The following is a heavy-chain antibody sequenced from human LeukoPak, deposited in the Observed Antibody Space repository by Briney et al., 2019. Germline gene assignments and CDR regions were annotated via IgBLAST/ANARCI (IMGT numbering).Heavy chain of an antibody. CDR3: AREIYGHCSSTSCYGMDV. Sequence: GRSLRLSCAASGFTFSSYAMHWVRQAPGKGLEWVAVISYDGSNKYYADSVKGRFTISRDNSKNTLYLQMNSLRAEDTAVYYCAREIYGHCSSTSCYGMDVWGQGTTVTVSS. D-gene: IGHD2-2*03. CDR2: ISYDGSNK. CDR1: GFTFSSYA. J-gene: IGHJ6*02. V-gene: IGHV3-30-3*01.